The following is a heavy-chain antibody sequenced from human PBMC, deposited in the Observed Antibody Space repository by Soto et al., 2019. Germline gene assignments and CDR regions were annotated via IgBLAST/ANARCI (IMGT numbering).Heavy chain of an antibody. CDR2: ISTYNGDT. CDR1: GYTFTSYG. D-gene: IGHD2-21*02. J-gene: IGHJ4*02. CDR3: ASGGGNSLGYFED. V-gene: IGHV1-18*01. Sequence: QVQLVQSGAEVKKPGASVKVSCKASGYTFTSYGISWVRQAPGQGLEWMGWISTYNGDTKYAQRLQGRVTMTTDTSTRTAYMERRTLRSDATAGYYCASGGGNSLGYFEDWGQATLVTVSS.